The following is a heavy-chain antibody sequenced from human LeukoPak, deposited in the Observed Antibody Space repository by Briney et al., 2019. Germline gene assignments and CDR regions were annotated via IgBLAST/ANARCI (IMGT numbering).Heavy chain of an antibody. V-gene: IGHV3-74*01. J-gene: IGHJ4*02. CDR3: ARGQDVWGSSLDY. CDR2: IDSDGGRI. Sequence: GGSLRLSCAASGFIFSSYWMHWVRQAPGKGLEWVSRIDSDGGRISYADSVKGRFTISRDNAKNTLYLQMNSLRAEDTAVYYCARGQDVWGSSLDYWGQRTLVTVSP. D-gene: IGHD3-16*01. CDR1: GFIFSSYW.